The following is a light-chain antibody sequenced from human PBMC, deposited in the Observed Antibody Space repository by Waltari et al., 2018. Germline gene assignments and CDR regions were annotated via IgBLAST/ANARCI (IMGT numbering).Light chain of an antibody. V-gene: IGLV2-23*02. CDR3: CSYIGDSAWV. CDR1: SSDIGFFHL. CDR2: EVN. J-gene: IGLJ3*02. Sequence: QSALTQPASVSGSPGQSITISCTGTSSDIGFFHLSSWYQQDPGKAPKVIIYEVNKRPSGVSNRFSGSKSGNTASLTISGLQAEDEADYYCCSYIGDSAWVFGGGTKVTVL.